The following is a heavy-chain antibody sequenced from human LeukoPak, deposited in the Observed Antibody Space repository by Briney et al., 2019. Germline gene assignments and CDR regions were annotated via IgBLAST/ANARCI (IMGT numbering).Heavy chain of an antibody. V-gene: IGHV3-30*03. D-gene: IGHD3-10*01. CDR3: ARDSTYYYESGSSGPHYFDN. J-gene: IGHJ4*02. CDR2: IPSGGFYE. Sequence: PGGSLRLSCAASGFTFSSYWMSWVRQAPGKGLEWVSLIPSGGFYEYYADSVKGRFTISRDDSGNTLYLQLNSLRPEDTAVYYCARDSTYYYESGSSGPHYFDNWGQGTLVTVSS. CDR1: GFTFSSYW.